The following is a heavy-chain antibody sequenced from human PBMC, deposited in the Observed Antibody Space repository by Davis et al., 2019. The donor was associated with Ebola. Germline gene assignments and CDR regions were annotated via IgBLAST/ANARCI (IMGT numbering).Heavy chain of an antibody. CDR1: GFKFSDYF. V-gene: IGHV3-11*01. CDR3: ARTVDLDF. D-gene: IGHD4-11*01. Sequence: PGGSLRLSCTASGFKFSDYFMSWIRQAPGKVLEWVSYISDSGTPSYAESVKGRFTISRDNARNSLSLQMTNLRAEDTAVYYCARTVDLDFWGQGTRVTVSS. CDR2: ISDSGTP. J-gene: IGHJ4*02.